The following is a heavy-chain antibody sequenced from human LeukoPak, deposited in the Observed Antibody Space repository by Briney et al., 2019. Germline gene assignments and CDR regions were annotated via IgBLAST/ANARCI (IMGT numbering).Heavy chain of an antibody. J-gene: IGHJ5*02. V-gene: IGHV3-23*01. CDR2: ISGSGGST. CDR1: GFTFSSYA. D-gene: IGHD6-13*01. Sequence: GGSLRLPCAASGFTFSSYAMSWVRQAPGKGLEWVSAISGSGGSTYYADSVKGRFTISRDNSKNTLYLQMNSLRAEDTAVYYCAKAHTYSSSWFDLWGQGTLVTASS. CDR3: AKAHTYSSSWFDL.